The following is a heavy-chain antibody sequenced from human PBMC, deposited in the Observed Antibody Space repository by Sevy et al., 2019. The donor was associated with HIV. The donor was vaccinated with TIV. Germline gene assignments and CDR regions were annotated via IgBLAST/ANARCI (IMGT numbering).Heavy chain of an antibody. CDR2: IGYDGSNK. D-gene: IGHD2-8*01. V-gene: IGHV3-33*01. CDR3: ARDPRMYGDYLLAYFDY. Sequence: GGSLRLSCAASGFTPSTYGMHWVRQAPGKGLEWVAVIGYDGSNKYYADSVKGRFTMSRDNSKNTLFLQMDSLRAEDTAVYYCARDPRMYGDYLLAYFDYWGQGTLVTVSS. J-gene: IGHJ4*02. CDR1: GFTPSTYG.